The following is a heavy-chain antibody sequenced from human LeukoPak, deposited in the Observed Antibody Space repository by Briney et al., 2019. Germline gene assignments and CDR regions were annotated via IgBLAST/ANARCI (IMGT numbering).Heavy chain of an antibody. V-gene: IGHV4-39*07. D-gene: IGHD2-15*01. Sequence: SETLSLTCTVSGGSISSSSYYWGWIRQPPGKGLEWIGSIYYSGSTNYNPSLKSRVTISVDTSKNQFSLKLSSVTAADTAVYYCARVAVAADTSPNYYYYMDVWGKGTTVTVSS. J-gene: IGHJ6*03. CDR1: GGSISSSSYY. CDR3: ARVAVAADTSPNYYYYMDV. CDR2: IYYSGST.